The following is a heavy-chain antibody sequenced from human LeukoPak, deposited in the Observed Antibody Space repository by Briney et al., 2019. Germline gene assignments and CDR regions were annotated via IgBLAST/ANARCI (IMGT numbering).Heavy chain of an antibody. CDR3: ARQRPSTFRQYGRGRPFDY. D-gene: IGHD2/OR15-2a*01. Sequence: PSQTLSLTCTVSGGSISSGSYYWSWIRQPAGKGLEWIGRIYTSGSTNYNPSLKSRVTISVDTSKNQFSLRLTSVTAADTAVYYCARQRPSTFRQYGRGRPFDYWGQGTLVTVSS. V-gene: IGHV4-61*02. J-gene: IGHJ4*02. CDR1: GGSISSGSYY. CDR2: IYTSGST.